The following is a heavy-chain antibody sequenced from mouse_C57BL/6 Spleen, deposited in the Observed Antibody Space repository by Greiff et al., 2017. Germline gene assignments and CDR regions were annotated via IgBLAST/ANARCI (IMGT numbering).Heavy chain of an antibody. J-gene: IGHJ3*01. CDR1: GYTFTSYW. V-gene: IGHV1-55*01. CDR2: IYPGSGST. D-gene: IGHD3-2*02. CDR3: AREGGSGYWFAY. Sequence: QVQLQQPGAELVKPGASVKMSCKASGYTFTSYWITWVKQRPGQGLEWIGDIYPGSGSTNYNKKFKSKATLTVDTSSSTAYMQLSSLTSEDSAVYYCAREGGSGYWFAYWGQGTLVTVSA.